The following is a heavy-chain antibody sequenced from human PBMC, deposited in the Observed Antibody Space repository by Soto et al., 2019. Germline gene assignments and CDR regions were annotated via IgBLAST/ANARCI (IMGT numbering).Heavy chain of an antibody. J-gene: IGHJ5*02. CDR2: ITSRGDNT. CDR1: GFTFSSYA. V-gene: IGHV3-23*01. D-gene: IGHD6-13*01. CDR3: AKRGGSSCLDP. Sequence: EVQLLESGGGLVQPGGSLRLSCAASGFTFSSYAMSWVRQTPGKGLEWVSAITSRGDNTYYADSVKGRFTISRDNSKNTLYLQMDTLRIDDTAVYYCAKRGGSSCLDPWCQGPLVTVSS.